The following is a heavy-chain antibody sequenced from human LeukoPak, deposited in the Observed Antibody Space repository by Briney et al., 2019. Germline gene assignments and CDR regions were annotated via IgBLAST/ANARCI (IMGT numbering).Heavy chain of an antibody. D-gene: IGHD4-17*01. CDR3: ARDPYGAFDY. Sequence: KPSETLSLTCTVSGGSISSSSYYWGWIRQPPGKGLEWIGSIYYSGSTYYNPSLKSRVTISVDTSKNQFSLKLSSVTAADTAVYYCARDPYGAFDYWGQGTLVTVSS. J-gene: IGHJ4*02. CDR2: IYYSGST. V-gene: IGHV4-39*07. CDR1: GGSISSSSYY.